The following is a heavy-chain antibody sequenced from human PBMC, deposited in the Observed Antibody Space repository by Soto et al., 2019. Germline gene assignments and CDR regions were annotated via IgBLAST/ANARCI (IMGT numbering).Heavy chain of an antibody. CDR1: GGSISSGDYY. V-gene: IGHV4-30-4*01. CDR3: ARCWYNWNVGGGYGV. Sequence: QVQLQESGPGLVKPSQTLSLTCTVSGGSISSGDYYWSWIRQPPGKGLEWIGYIYYSGSTYYNPSLKSRVTISVDTSKNQFSLKLCSVTAADTAVYYCARCWYNWNVGGGYGVWGQGTTVTVSS. J-gene: IGHJ6*02. CDR2: IYYSGST. D-gene: IGHD1-1*01.